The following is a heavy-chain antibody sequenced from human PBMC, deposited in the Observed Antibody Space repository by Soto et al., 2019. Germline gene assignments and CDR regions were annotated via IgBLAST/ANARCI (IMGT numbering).Heavy chain of an antibody. CDR2: IYYSGST. CDR1: GGSISSGGYY. CDR3: ARGGRRSPGMDV. J-gene: IGHJ6*02. Sequence: QVQLQESGPGLVKPSQTLSLTCTVSGGSISSGGYYWSWIRQHPGKGLEWIGYIYYSGSTYYNPSLMSRVTIAVDTSKNQFSRKRSSVTAADPAVYSCARGGRRSPGMDVWGQGTTVTVSS. V-gene: IGHV4-31*03.